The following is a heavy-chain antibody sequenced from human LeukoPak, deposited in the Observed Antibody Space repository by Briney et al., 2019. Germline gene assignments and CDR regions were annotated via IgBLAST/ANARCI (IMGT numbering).Heavy chain of an antibody. D-gene: IGHD6-6*01. CDR1: GFTFSSHS. CDR2: ISSSSSYI. Sequence: GGSLRLSCAASGFTFSSHSMNWVRQAPGKGLEWVSSISSSSSYIYYADSVKGRFSISRDNAKNSLYLQMNSLRAEDTAVYYCAKCEYSSDAFDIWGQGTMVTVSS. V-gene: IGHV3-21*01. CDR3: AKCEYSSDAFDI. J-gene: IGHJ3*02.